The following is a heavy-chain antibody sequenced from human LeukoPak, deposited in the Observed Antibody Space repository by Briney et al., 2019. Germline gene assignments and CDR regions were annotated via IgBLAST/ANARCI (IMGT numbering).Heavy chain of an antibody. CDR3: ARHDYIVVVPAVYYYYYMDV. CDR1: GGTFSSYA. V-gene: IGHV1-69*01. D-gene: IGHD2-2*01. J-gene: IGHJ6*03. CDR2: IIPIFGTA. Sequence: SVKVSCKASGGTFSSYAISWVRQAPGQGLEWMRGIIPIFGTANYAQKFQGRVTITADESTSTAYMELSSLRSEDTAVYYCARHDYIVVVPAVYYYYYMDVWGKGTTVTVSS.